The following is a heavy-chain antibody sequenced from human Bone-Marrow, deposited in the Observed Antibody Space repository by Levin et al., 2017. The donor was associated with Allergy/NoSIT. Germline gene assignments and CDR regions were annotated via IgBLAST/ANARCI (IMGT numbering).Heavy chain of an antibody. CDR3: AREVRDYYDSSGYSFDY. CDR1: GGSISSYY. D-gene: IGHD3-22*01. J-gene: IGHJ4*02. V-gene: IGHV4-4*07. CDR2: IYTSGST. Sequence: SETLSLTCTVSGGSISSYYWSWIRQPAGKGLEWIGRIYTSGSTNYNPSLKSRVTMSVDTSKNQFSLKLSSVTAADTAVYYCAREVRDYYDSSGYSFDYWGQGTLVTVSS.